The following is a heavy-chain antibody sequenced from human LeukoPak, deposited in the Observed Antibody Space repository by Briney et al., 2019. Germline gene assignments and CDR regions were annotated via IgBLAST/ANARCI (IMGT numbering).Heavy chain of an antibody. Sequence: GGSLRLSCAASGFTFSNYWMHWVRQAPGKGLVWVSRINRDGRSTNYADSVKGRFTISRDNAKNSLYLQINSLRDEDTAVYYCARDGLRGIAFDIWGQGTMVTVSS. CDR2: INRDGRST. J-gene: IGHJ3*02. CDR3: ARDGLRGIAFDI. CDR1: GFTFSNYW. V-gene: IGHV3-74*01. D-gene: IGHD4-17*01.